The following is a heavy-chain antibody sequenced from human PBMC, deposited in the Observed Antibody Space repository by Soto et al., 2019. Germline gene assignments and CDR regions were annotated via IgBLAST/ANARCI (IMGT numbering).Heavy chain of an antibody. D-gene: IGHD4-17*01. J-gene: IGHJ4*02. CDR1: GFTFSGSA. V-gene: IGHV3-73*02. Sequence: EVQLVESGGGLVQPGGSLKLSCAASGFTFSGSAMHWVRQASGKGLEWVGRIRSEANSYATAYAASVKGRFTISRDDSKNTAYLQMNSLKTEDTAVYYCTTHYGGNLLADYWGQGTLVTVSS. CDR3: TTHYGGNLLADY. CDR2: IRSEANSYAT.